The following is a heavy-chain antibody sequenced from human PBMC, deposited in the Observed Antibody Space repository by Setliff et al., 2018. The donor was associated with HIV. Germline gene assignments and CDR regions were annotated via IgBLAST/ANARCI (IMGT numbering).Heavy chain of an antibody. V-gene: IGHV4-38-2*01. CDR2: FFHGGDS. Sequence: PSETLSLTCRVSEYSISSGFYWGWVRQPPGKRLEWIGSFFHGGDSYYNPSLKGRFTISVDTSKNQFFLTMPSVTATDTAVYYCVRGVRLWHSFDYWGQGTLVTVSS. CDR3: VRGVRLWHSFDY. D-gene: IGHD6-19*01. CDR1: EYSISSGFY. J-gene: IGHJ4*02.